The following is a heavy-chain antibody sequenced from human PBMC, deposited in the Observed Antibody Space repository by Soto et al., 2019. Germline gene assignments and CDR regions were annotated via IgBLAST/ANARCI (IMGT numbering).Heavy chain of an antibody. CDR2: ISGSGGST. Sequence: EVQLLESGGGLVQPGGSPRLSCAASGFTFSNYAMSWVRQAPGKGLEWVSSISGSGGSTYYADSVKGRFTISRDNSKNTLFLQMNSLRAEDTAVYYCAKDSPYSASYKEDGFDIWGQGTLVTVSS. D-gene: IGHD1-26*01. CDR3: AKDSPYSASYKEDGFDI. J-gene: IGHJ3*02. CDR1: GFTFSNYA. V-gene: IGHV3-23*01.